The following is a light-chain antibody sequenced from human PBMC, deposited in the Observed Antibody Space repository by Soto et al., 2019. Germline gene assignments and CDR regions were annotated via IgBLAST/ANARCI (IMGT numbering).Light chain of an antibody. V-gene: IGKV3-20*01. CDR3: QQYGGPPRT. CDR2: GAS. CDR1: QNISNC. J-gene: IGKJ1*01. Sequence: VVLTQSPASLSASPGERITLSFRASQNISNCLAWYQQKRGQAPRLLIHGASNRATGIPDRFSGSGSGTDFTLTITRLEPEDFAVYYCQQYGGPPRTFGQGTKVDIK.